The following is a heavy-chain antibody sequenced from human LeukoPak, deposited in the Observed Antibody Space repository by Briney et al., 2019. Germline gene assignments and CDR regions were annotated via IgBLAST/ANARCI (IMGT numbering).Heavy chain of an antibody. Sequence: SETLSLTCSVSGGPINDYYWSWIRQSPGKGLEFIGYIFYSGGTKYNPSLKSRVTISVDTSKNQFSLKLSSVTAADTAVYYCARGVHVWGSYRHTNWFDPWGQGTLVTVSS. CDR1: GGPINDYY. J-gene: IGHJ5*02. V-gene: IGHV4-59*01. CDR2: IFYSGGT. CDR3: ARGVHVWGSYRHTNWFDP. D-gene: IGHD3-16*02.